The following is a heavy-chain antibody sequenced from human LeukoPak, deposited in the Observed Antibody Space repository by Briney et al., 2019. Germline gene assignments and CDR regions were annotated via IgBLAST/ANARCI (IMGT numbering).Heavy chain of an antibody. Sequence: GESLKISFKVSGYTFTNYWIGWVRPMPGKGLEWMGIIYPGDSDTRYSPSFQGQVTISADKSISTAYLQWSSLKASDTAMYYCARGSLDAFDIWGQGTMVTVSS. V-gene: IGHV5-51*01. CDR1: GYTFTNYW. CDR3: ARGSLDAFDI. J-gene: IGHJ3*02. CDR2: IYPGDSDT.